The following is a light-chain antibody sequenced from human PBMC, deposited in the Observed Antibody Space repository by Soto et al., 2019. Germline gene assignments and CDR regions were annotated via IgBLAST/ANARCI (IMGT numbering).Light chain of an antibody. CDR1: QSISSW. Sequence: DIQMTQSPSTLSASVGDRVTITCRASQSISSWLAWYQQKPGKAPKLLIYKASSLESGDPSRFSGSGSGTEFTLTISSLHPDDFATYYCQHYNSYPWTFGKGTKVEIK. V-gene: IGKV1-5*03. CDR2: KAS. CDR3: QHYNSYPWT. J-gene: IGKJ1*01.